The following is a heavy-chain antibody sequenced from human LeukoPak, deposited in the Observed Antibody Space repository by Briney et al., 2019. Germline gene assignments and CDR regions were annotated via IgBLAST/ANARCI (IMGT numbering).Heavy chain of an antibody. D-gene: IGHD3-10*01. Sequence: PGGSLRLSCAASGFTFSSYGMHWVRQAPGKGLEWVAVIWYGGSNKYYADSVKGRFTISRDNSKNTLYLQMNSLRAEDTAVYYCARGLKYVGRGFDPWGQGTLVTVSS. V-gene: IGHV3-33*08. CDR1: GFTFSSYG. CDR2: IWYGGSNK. J-gene: IGHJ5*02. CDR3: ARGLKYVGRGFDP.